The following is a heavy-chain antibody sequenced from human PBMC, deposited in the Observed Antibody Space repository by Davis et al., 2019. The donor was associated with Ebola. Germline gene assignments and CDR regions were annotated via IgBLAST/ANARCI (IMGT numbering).Heavy chain of an antibody. D-gene: IGHD4-17*01. Sequence: SETLSLTCTVSGDSISTYYWSWIRQPPGKGLEWIGYIYSSGSTNYNPSLKSRVTISLGTSKNQFSLKLSSVTAADTAIYYCARDRYSTVTTFYGMDVWGQGTTVTVSS. CDR3: ARDRYSTVTTFYGMDV. J-gene: IGHJ6*01. CDR1: GDSISTYY. CDR2: IYSSGST. V-gene: IGHV4-59*01.